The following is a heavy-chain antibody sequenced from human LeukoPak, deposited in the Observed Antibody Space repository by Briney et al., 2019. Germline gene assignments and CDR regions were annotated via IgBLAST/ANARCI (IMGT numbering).Heavy chain of an antibody. D-gene: IGHD4-17*01. CDR1: GGSISSYY. CDR3: ARVHDYGDYFDY. Sequence: PSETLSLTCTVSGGSISSYYWSWIRQPPGKGLEWIGYIYYSGSTNYNPSLKSRVTISVDMSKNQFSLKLSSVTAADTAVYYCARVHDYGDYFDYWGQGTLVTVSS. V-gene: IGHV4-59*01. CDR2: IYYSGST. J-gene: IGHJ4*02.